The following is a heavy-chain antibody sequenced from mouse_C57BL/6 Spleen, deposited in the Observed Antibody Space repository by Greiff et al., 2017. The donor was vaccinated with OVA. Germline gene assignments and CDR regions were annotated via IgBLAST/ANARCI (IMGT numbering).Heavy chain of an antibody. CDR2: ISSGGDYI. J-gene: IGHJ4*01. CDR1: GFTFSSYA. CDR3: TRDYDKGGYAMDY. D-gene: IGHD2-4*01. V-gene: IGHV5-9-1*02. Sequence: EVKLQESGEGLVKPGGSLKLSCAASGFTFSSYAMSWVRQTPEKRLEWVAYISSGGDYIYYADTVKGRFTISRDNARNTLYLQMSSLKSEDTAMYYCTRDYDKGGYAMDYWGQGTSVTVSS.